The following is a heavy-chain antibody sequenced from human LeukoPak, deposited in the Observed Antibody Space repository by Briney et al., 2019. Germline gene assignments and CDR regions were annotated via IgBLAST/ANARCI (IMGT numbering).Heavy chain of an antibody. CDR1: GFTFSSYG. Sequence: GGSLRLSCAASGFTFSSYGMQWVRQAPGKGLEWVVFIRYDGSNKYYADSVKGRFTISRDNSKNTLYLQMNSLRAEDTAVYYCAKDPSDIVVVQAAPRFDYWGQGILVTVSS. V-gene: IGHV3-30*02. CDR2: IRYDGSNK. CDR3: AKDPSDIVVVQAAPRFDY. J-gene: IGHJ4*02. D-gene: IGHD2-2*01.